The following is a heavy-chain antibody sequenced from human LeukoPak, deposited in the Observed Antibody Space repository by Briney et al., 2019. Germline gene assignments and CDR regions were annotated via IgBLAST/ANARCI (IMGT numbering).Heavy chain of an antibody. CDR2: IYYSGST. V-gene: IGHV4-31*03. Sequence: PSQTLSLTCTVSGGSISSGGYSWSWIRQHPGKGLEWIGYIYYSGSTYYNPSLKSRVTISVDTSKNQFSLKLSSVTAADTAVYYCARDRSGSGSYYPSDAFDIWGQGTMVTVSS. J-gene: IGHJ3*02. D-gene: IGHD3-10*01. CDR3: ARDRSGSGSYYPSDAFDI. CDR1: GGSISSGGYS.